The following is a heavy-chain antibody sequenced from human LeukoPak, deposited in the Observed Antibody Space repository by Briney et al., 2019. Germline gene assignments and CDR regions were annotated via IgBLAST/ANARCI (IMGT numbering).Heavy chain of an antibody. Sequence: GESLKISCKASGYSFSSDWIAWVRQMPGKGLEWMGIIFPIDSETTYSPSFQGQVTISADKSISTAYLQWSSLKASDTAMYYCTRGCSGGSSSRDAMDVWGQGTMVTVSS. CDR2: IFPIDSET. CDR1: GYSFSSDW. V-gene: IGHV5-51*01. CDR3: TRGCSGGSSSRDAMDV. D-gene: IGHD2-15*01. J-gene: IGHJ6*02.